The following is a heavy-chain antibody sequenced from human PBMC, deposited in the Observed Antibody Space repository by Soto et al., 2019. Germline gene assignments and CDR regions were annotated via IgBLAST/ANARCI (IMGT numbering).Heavy chain of an antibody. Sequence: PGGSLRLSCEVSGFAFSNYYMAWVRQAPGKGLEWVANIKQGGSDKYYVDSVKGRFTISRDNAKNSLYLQMNSLRAEDTAVYYCAREGIVEDSDDAPDIWGQGTVVTVSS. D-gene: IGHD1-26*01. CDR3: AREGIVEDSDDAPDI. J-gene: IGHJ3*02. CDR2: IKQGGSDK. CDR1: GFAFSNYY. V-gene: IGHV3-7*01.